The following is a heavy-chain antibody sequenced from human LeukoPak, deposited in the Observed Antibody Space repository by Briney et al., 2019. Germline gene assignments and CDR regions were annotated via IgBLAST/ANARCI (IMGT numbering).Heavy chain of an antibody. Sequence: PSETLSLTCTVSGGSISSYYWSWIRQPPGKGLEWIGYIYYSGSTNYNPSLKSRVTISVDTSKNQFSLKLSSVTAADTAVYYRARRERKRYSGSYYAHYFDYWGQGTLVTVSS. CDR2: IYYSGST. CDR1: GGSISSYY. CDR3: ARRERKRYSGSYYAHYFDY. D-gene: IGHD1-26*01. J-gene: IGHJ4*02. V-gene: IGHV4-59*08.